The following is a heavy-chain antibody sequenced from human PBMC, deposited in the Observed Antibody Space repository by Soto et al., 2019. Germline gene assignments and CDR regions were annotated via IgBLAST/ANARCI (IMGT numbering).Heavy chain of an antibody. Sequence: SETLSLTCTVSGGSISSYYWSWIRQPPGKGLEWIGYIYYSGSTNYNPSLKSRVTISVDTSKNQFSLKLSSVTAADTAVYYCARGAPYSSSWEYYYYYYMDVWGQGTTVTVSS. J-gene: IGHJ6*03. CDR1: GGSISSYY. D-gene: IGHD6-13*01. CDR2: IYYSGST. V-gene: IGHV4-59*01. CDR3: ARGAPYSSSWEYYYYYYMDV.